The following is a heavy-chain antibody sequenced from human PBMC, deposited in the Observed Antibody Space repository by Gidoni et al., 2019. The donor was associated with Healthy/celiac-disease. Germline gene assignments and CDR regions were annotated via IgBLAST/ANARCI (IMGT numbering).Heavy chain of an antibody. D-gene: IGHD2-2*01. V-gene: IGHV3-33*01. CDR1: GFTFSSYG. CDR3: ARDLDCRSTSCYYYGMDV. CDR2: IWYDGSNK. Sequence: QVQLVESGGGVVQPGRSLRLSCAASGFTFSSYGMHWVRQAPGKGLEWVAVIWYDGSNKYYADSVKGRFTISRDNSKNTLYLQMNSLRAEDTAVYYCARDLDCRSTSCYYYGMDVWGQGTTVTVSS. J-gene: IGHJ6*02.